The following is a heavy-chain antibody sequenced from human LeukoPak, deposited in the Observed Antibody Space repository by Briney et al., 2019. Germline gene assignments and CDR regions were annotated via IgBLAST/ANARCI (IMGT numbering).Heavy chain of an antibody. CDR1: GYTFTVYH. CDR2: IKAGRDIT. CDR3: AREGPNMYYFDN. V-gene: IGHV1-46*01. J-gene: IGHJ4*02. Sequence: ASVKVSCKASGYTFTVYHMHWVRQAPGQGLEWMGIIKAGRDITLYAQKFQGRVTVTRDTPTSTVYMELSSLRSEDTAVYYCAREGPNMYYFDNWSQGTLVTVSS. D-gene: IGHD2-8*01.